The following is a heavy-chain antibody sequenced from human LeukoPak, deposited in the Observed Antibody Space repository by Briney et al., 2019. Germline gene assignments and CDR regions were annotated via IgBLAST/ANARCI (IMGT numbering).Heavy chain of an antibody. Sequence: PGGSLRLSCAASGFTFSNYWMHWVRQAPGKGLEWVSAISGSGGSTYYADSVKGRFTISRDNSKNTLYLQMNSLRAEDTAVYYCAKPSARTRGVDVWFDPWGQGTLVTVSS. CDR2: ISGSGGST. CDR3: AKPSARTRGVDVWFDP. J-gene: IGHJ5*02. D-gene: IGHD3-10*01. CDR1: GFTFSNYW. V-gene: IGHV3-23*01.